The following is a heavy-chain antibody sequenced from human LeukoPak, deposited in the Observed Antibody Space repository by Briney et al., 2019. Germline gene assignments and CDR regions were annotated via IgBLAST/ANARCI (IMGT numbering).Heavy chain of an antibody. CDR3: ARERGLDVWGSYRLTGPFDY. V-gene: IGHV4-4*07. Sequence: PSETLSLTCTVSGGSISSYYWSWIRQPAGKGLEWIGRIYTSGSTNYNPSLKSRVTMSVDTSKNQFSLKLSSVTAADTAVYYCARERGLDVWGSYRLTGPFDYWGQGTLVTVSS. CDR1: GGSISSYY. J-gene: IGHJ4*02. D-gene: IGHD3-16*02. CDR2: IYTSGST.